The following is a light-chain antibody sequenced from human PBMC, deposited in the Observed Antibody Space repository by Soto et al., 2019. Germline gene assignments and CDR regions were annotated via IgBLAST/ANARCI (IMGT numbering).Light chain of an antibody. Sequence: EIVLTQSPATLSSSPGERVTLSYRASQSVSSYLAWYQQKPGQAPRLLIYDASNRATGIPARFSGSGSGTDFTLTISSLEPEDFAVYYCQQRSNWPRTFGQGTKVEIK. V-gene: IGKV3-11*01. CDR3: QQRSNWPRT. CDR2: DAS. CDR1: QSVSSY. J-gene: IGKJ1*01.